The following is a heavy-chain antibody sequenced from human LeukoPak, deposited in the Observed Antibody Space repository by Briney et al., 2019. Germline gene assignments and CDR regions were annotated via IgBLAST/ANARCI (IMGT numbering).Heavy chain of an antibody. CDR3: ARITFGGVISI. D-gene: IGHD3-16*02. V-gene: IGHV4-39*07. Sequence: SETLSLTCTVSGDSISIGSYYWSCIRQPPGKWLEWIGEINHSGSTNYNPSLKSRVTISVDTSKNQFSLKLSSVTAADTAVYYCARITFGGVISIWGQGTMVTVSS. J-gene: IGHJ3*02. CDR1: GDSISIGSYY. CDR2: INHSGST.